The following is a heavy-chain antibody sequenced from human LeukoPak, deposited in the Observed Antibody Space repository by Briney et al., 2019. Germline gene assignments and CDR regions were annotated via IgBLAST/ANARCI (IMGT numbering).Heavy chain of an antibody. D-gene: IGHD3-10*01. V-gene: IGHV3-33*01. CDR2: IWYDGSNK. Sequence: GGSLRPSCAASGFTFSSCGMHWVRQAPGKGLEWVAVIWYDGSNKYYADSVKGRFTISRDNSKNTLYLQMNSLRAEDTAVYYCARDHADYYGSGSYYNAPGYWGQGTLVTVSS. J-gene: IGHJ4*02. CDR3: ARDHADYYGSGSYYNAPGY. CDR1: GFTFSSCG.